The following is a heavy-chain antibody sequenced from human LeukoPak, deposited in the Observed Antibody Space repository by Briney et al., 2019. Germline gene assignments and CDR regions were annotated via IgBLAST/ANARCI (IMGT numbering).Heavy chain of an antibody. CDR2: IYHSGST. Sequence: SETLSLTCTVSGGSISSGGYYWSWIRQPPGKGLEWIGNIYHSGSTYYKPSLKSRVTISVDRSKNQFSLKLSSVTAADTAVYYCARDHVAGIAAALDYWGQGTLVTVSS. CDR3: ARDHVAGIAAALDY. V-gene: IGHV4-30-2*01. CDR1: GGSISSGGYY. D-gene: IGHD6-13*01. J-gene: IGHJ4*02.